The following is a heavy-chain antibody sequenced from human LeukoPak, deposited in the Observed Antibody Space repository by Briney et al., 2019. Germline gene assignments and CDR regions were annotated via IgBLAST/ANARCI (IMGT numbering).Heavy chain of an antibody. D-gene: IGHD2-2*01. Sequence: GGSLRLSCAASGFTFSDYYMSWIRQAPGKGLELVSYISSTTSYTNYADSVKGRFTISRDNAKNSLYLQMNSLRAEDTALYYCARGYQLLTYWGQGTLDTVSS. CDR3: ARGYQLLTY. CDR1: GFTFSDYY. CDR2: ISSTTSYT. V-gene: IGHV3-11*05. J-gene: IGHJ4*02.